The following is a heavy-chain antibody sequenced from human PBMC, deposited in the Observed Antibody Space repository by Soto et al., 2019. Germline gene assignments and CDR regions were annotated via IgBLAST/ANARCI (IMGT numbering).Heavy chain of an antibody. CDR2: ISYDGSNK. D-gene: IGHD6-13*01. V-gene: IGHV3-30-3*01. J-gene: IGHJ4*02. Sequence: QVQLVESGGGVVQPGRSLRLSCAASGFTFSSYAMHWVRQAPGKGLEWVAVISYDGSNKYYADSVKGRFTISRDNSKNTQYLQMNSLRAEDTAVYYCARVDSRPATSPGDYWGQGTLVTVSS. CDR1: GFTFSSYA. CDR3: ARVDSRPATSPGDY.